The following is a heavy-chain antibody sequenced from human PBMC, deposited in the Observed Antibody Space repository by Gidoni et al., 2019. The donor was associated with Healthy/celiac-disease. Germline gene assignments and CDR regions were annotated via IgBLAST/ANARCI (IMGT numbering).Heavy chain of an antibody. Sequence: QVQLVQSGAEVKKPGSSVKVSCKASGGTFSSYAISWVRQAPGQGLEWMGGIIPIFGTANYAQKFQGRVTITADESTSTAYTELSSLRSEDTAVYYCARRGDYDSTLYYYGMDVWGQGTTVTVSS. J-gene: IGHJ6*02. CDR1: GGTFSSYA. D-gene: IGHD3-22*01. CDR2: IIPIFGTA. CDR3: ARRGDYDSTLYYYGMDV. V-gene: IGHV1-69*01.